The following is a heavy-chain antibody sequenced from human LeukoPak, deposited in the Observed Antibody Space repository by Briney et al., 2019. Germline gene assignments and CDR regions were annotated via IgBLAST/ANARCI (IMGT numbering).Heavy chain of an antibody. CDR2: IWPSGST. Sequence: SETLSLTCSVSGGSISSGPYFWSWIRQSPGQGLEWIGYIWPSGSTNYNPSLKSRVTISVDTSKNQFSLKLSSVTAADTAVYYCARDLLGPHYYFDYWGQGTLVTVSS. D-gene: IGHD3-3*02. CDR3: ARDLLGPHYYFDY. V-gene: IGHV4-30-2*06. CDR1: GGSISSGPYF. J-gene: IGHJ4*02.